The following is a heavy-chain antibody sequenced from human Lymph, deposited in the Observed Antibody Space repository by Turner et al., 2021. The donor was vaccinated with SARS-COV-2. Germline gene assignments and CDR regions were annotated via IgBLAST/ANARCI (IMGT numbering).Heavy chain of an antibody. V-gene: IGHV3-30-3*01. Sequence: QVQLVESGGGVVQPGRSLSLSCAASGFTFSSYAIPGVRQAPGKGLEWGALISIDGSKKYYADSVKGRFTISRDNSKNTLYLQMNSLRTEDTAVYYCARDVGGYLGYWGQGTLVTVSS. CDR1: GFTFSSYA. CDR3: ARDVGGYLGY. J-gene: IGHJ4*02. D-gene: IGHD3-16*01. CDR2: ISIDGSKK.